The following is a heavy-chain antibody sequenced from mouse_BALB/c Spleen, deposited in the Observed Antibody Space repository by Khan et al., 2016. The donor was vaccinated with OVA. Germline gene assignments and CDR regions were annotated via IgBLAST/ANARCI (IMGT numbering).Heavy chain of an antibody. Sequence: EVQLQESGTVLARPGASVKMSCKASGYSFTSYWMHWVQQRPGQGLEWIGAIYPGNSETRYNQKFRGKAKLTTVTSASTAYMELSSLTNEDSAVYDCTRSYDSYYFDYWGQGTTLTVSS. V-gene: IGHV1-5*01. CDR3: TRSYDSYYFDY. CDR1: GYSFTSYW. CDR2: IYPGNSET. D-gene: IGHD2-4*01. J-gene: IGHJ2*01.